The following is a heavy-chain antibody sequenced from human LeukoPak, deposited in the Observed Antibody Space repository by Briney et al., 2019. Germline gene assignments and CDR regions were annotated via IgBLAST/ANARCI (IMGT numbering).Heavy chain of an antibody. J-gene: IGHJ4*02. V-gene: IGHV3-30*04. CDR1: GFTFSSYA. CDR3: ARESGVHYGDSTDY. CDR2: ISYDGSNK. Sequence: PGRSLRLSCAASGFTFSSYAMHWVRQAPGKGLEWVAVISYDGSNKYYADSVKGRFTISRDNSKNTLYLQMNSLRAEDTAVCYCARESGVHYGDSTDYWGQGTLVTVSS. D-gene: IGHD4-17*01.